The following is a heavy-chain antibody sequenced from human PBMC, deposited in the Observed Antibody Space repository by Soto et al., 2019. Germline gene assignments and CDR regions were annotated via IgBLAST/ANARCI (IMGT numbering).Heavy chain of an antibody. CDR2: IYYSGIT. V-gene: IGHV4-39*01. D-gene: IGHD3-3*01. CDR1: GGSISSSSYY. J-gene: IGHJ4*02. Sequence: QLQLQESGPGLVKPSETLSLTCTVSGGSISSSSYYWGWIRQPPGKGLEWIGCIYYSGITYYNPSLKSRVTISVDTSKNQSSLKLSSVTAADTAVYYCVRHLHRITISQGWGQGTLVNVSS. CDR3: VRHLHRITISQG.